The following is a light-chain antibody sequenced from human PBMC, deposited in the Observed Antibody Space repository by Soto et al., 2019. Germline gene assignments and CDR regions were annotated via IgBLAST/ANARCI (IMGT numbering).Light chain of an antibody. Sequence: EIFLTQSPGTLSLSPGEGTTLSCRAGESVASLAWYQQKPGQAPRLLIYGASTRATGIPDRFSGSGSGTDFTLTISSLEPEDFAVYYCQYYGGSPRTFGRGTKVDIK. CDR1: ESVAS. V-gene: IGKV3-20*01. J-gene: IGKJ1*01. CDR3: QYYGGSPRT. CDR2: GAS.